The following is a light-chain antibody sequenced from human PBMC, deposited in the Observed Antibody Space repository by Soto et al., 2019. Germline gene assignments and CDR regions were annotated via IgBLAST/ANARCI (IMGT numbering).Light chain of an antibody. V-gene: IGKV3-11*01. CDR1: QSVNSY. CDR2: DAS. Sequence: EIVLTQSPATLSLSPGERATLSCRASQSVNSYLAWYQQKPGQAPRLLIYDASNRATGIPARFSGSGSGTDFTLTISSQEPEDFAVYYGQQRSNWPPWTVGQGTKVEIK. J-gene: IGKJ1*01. CDR3: QQRSNWPPWT.